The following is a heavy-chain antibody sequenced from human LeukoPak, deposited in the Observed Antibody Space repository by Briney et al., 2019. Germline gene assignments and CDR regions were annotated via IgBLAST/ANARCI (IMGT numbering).Heavy chain of an antibody. J-gene: IGHJ4*02. V-gene: IGHV1-18*01. D-gene: IGHD3-22*01. Sequence: GASVKVSCKASGYTFTSYGISWVRQAPGQGLEWMGWISAYNGNTNYAQKLQGRVTMTTDTSTSTAYMELRRLRSDDTAVYYCARDLRSYYYDSSGYYLLYWGQGTLVTVSS. CDR1: GYTFTSYG. CDR3: ARDLRSYYYDSSGYYLLY. CDR2: ISAYNGNT.